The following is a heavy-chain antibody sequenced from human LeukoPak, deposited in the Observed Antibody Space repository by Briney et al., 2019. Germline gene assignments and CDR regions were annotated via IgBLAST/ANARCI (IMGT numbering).Heavy chain of an antibody. CDR3: ASGRQLGY. J-gene: IGHJ4*02. V-gene: IGHV3-7*01. D-gene: IGHD6-13*01. Sequence: GGSLRLSCAASGFTFSNYWMSWVRQAPGKGLEWVANIKEDGSEKYYVDSVKGRFTISRDNARNSPYLQMNSLGAEDTAVYYCASGRQLGYWGQGTLVTVSS. CDR2: IKEDGSEK. CDR1: GFTFSNYW.